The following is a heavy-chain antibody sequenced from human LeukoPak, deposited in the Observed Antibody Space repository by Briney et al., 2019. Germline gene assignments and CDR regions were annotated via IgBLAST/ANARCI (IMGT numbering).Heavy chain of an antibody. V-gene: IGHV4-31*03. Sequence: SETLSLTCTVSGGSISSGGYYWSWIRQHPGKGLEWIGYIYYSGSTYYNPSLKSRVTISVDTSKNQFSLKLSSVTAADTAVYYCARDPGPSRPFDIGGQGTMVTVSA. CDR3: ARDPGPSRPFDI. J-gene: IGHJ3*02. D-gene: IGHD2-2*01. CDR2: IYYSGST. CDR1: GGSISSGGYY.